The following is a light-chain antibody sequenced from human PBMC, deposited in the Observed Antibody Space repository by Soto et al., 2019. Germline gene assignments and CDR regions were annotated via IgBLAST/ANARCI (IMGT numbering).Light chain of an antibody. Sequence: QSALTQPASVSGSPGQSIMISCTGTSSNVGGYNYVSWYQQHPDKAPKLMIYDVSNRPSGVSNRFSGSKSGNTASLTISGLQAEDEADYYCSSYTSSNTYVFGTGTKLTVL. V-gene: IGLV2-14*01. CDR1: SSNVGGYNY. CDR2: DVS. CDR3: SSYTSSNTYV. J-gene: IGLJ1*01.